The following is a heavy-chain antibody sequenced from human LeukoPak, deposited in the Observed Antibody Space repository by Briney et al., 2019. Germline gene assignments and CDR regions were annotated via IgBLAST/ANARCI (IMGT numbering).Heavy chain of an antibody. D-gene: IGHD3-16*02. CDR3: ARDVFVTTTNYDSVWGNYLHLYCCDY. J-gene: IGHJ4*02. CDR2: ISYDGSQD. CDR1: GFTFNMFG. V-gene: IGHV3-30-3*01. Sequence: GSLRLSCGGSGFTFNMFGIHWVRQAPGKGLEWVAGISYDGSQDYYADSVKGRFTISRDNSKTTVYLRMNRLRTDDTAVYYCARDVFVTTTNYDSVWGNYLHLYCCDYWGQGTLVTVSS.